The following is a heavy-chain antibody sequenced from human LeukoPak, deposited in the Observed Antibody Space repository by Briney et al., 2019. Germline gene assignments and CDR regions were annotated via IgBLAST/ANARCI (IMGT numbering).Heavy chain of an antibody. CDR2: IYYSGTT. CDR1: GAPINGYY. Sequence: SETLSLTCTVSGAPINGYYWSWIGQPPGKVLEWIGYIYYSGTTSYNPSLKSRVTMSVDTSKNQLSLQVSSVTTADTAVYYCARDVTGPFDSWGQGTLVTVSS. V-gene: IGHV4-59*01. CDR3: ARDVTGPFDS. J-gene: IGHJ4*02.